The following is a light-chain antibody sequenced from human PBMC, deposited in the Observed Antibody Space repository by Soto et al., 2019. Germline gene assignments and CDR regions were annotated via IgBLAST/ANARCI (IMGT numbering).Light chain of an antibody. Sequence: DIQMTQSPSSLSASVGDRVTITCRASQGISNYLAWYQQKPGKAPKLLIYVASTLQSGVPXRLSGRASGTEFNLTISSLQPEDFATYYCQQLHSYQISFGQGTRLESK. CDR2: VAS. CDR3: QQLHSYQIS. CDR1: QGISNY. V-gene: IGKV1-9*01. J-gene: IGKJ5*01.